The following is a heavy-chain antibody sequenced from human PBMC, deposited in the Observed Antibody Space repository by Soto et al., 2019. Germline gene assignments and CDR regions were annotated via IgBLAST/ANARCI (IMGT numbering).Heavy chain of an antibody. CDR2: IIPIFGTA. Sequence: SVKVSCKASGGTFSSYAISWVRQAPGQGLEWMGGIIPIFGTANYAQKFQGRVTITADESTSTAYMELSSLRSEDTAVYYCARVARITGTTAWFDPWGQGTLVTVSS. D-gene: IGHD1-20*01. CDR1: GGTFSSYA. CDR3: ARVARITGTTAWFDP. J-gene: IGHJ5*02. V-gene: IGHV1-69*13.